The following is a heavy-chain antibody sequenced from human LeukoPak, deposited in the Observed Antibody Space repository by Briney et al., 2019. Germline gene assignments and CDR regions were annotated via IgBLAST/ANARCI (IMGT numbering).Heavy chain of an antibody. CDR3: ARDWHYYYSSGYYWFAP. V-gene: IGHV4-4*07. D-gene: IGHD3-22*01. CDR1: GGSFSGYY. Sequence: SETLSLTCAVYGGSFSGYYWSWIRQPAGKGLEWIGRIYSSGSTNYNPSLKGRVTMSLDTSKNQFSLNLSSVTAADTAVYYCARDWHYYYSSGYYWFAPWGQGTLVTVSS. J-gene: IGHJ5*02. CDR2: IYSSGST.